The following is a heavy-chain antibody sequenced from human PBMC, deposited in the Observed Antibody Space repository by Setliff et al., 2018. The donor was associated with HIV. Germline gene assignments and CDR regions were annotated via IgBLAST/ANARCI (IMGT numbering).Heavy chain of an antibody. CDR1: GFSFSDYY. V-gene: IGHV3-11*01. CDR2: ISDSDTDI. D-gene: IGHD3-22*01. J-gene: IGHJ5*02. CDR3: ARFANYYHTSGYGWFDP. Sequence: GGSLRLSCAASGFSFSDYYMSWIRQAPGKGLECISYISDSDTDIYYADSVRGRFTISRDNAKNSLYLQMNSLRAEDTAVYYCARFANYYHTSGYGWFDPWGQGTLVTV.